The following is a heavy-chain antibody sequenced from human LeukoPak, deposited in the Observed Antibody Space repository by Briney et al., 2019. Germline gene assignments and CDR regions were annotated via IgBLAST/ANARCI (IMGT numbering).Heavy chain of an antibody. J-gene: IGHJ4*02. CDR1: GFTFSSYS. CDR2: ISSSSSYI. Sequence: AGGSLRLXCAASGFTFSSYSMKWVRQAPGKGLEWVSSISSSSSYIYYADSVKGRFTISRDNAKNSLYLQMNSLRAEDTAVYYCARDPEYYDSSGYGDYWGQGTLVTVSS. CDR3: ARDPEYYDSSGYGDY. V-gene: IGHV3-21*01. D-gene: IGHD3-22*01.